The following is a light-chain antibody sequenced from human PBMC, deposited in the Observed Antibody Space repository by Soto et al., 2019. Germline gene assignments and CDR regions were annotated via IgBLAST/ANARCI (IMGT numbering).Light chain of an antibody. J-gene: IGKJ2*01. CDR3: QQSNSYPYT. V-gene: IGKV1-5*03. CDR1: QTISSW. Sequence: DIQMTQSPSTLSASVGDRVTITCRASQTISSWLAWYQQKPGKAPKFLIYKASNLESGVPSRFSGSGSGTEFTLTISSLQPDDFATYDCQQSNSYPYTFGQGTKLDIK. CDR2: KAS.